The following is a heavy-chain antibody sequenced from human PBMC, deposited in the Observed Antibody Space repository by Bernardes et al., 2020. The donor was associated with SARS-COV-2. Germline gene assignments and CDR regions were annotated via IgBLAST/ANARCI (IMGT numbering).Heavy chain of an antibody. J-gene: IGHJ4*01. V-gene: IGHV1-8*01. Sequence: ASLKVSCKASGFNFSSYEISWVRQASGQGLEWMGRMNPTSGSTGYAQKFQGRVTMTRDTSISTAYMELTGLTSEDTAVYYCARAIEMATSNRFDSWGQGTLITVSS. CDR3: ARAIEMATSNRFDS. CDR2: MNPTSGST. CDR1: GFNFSSYE. D-gene: IGHD4-4*01.